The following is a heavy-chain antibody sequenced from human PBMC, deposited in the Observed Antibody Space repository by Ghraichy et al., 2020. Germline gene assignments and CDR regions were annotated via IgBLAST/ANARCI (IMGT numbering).Heavy chain of an antibody. Sequence: GGSLRLSCAASGFTFSSYAMSWVRQAPGKGLEWVSVISGSGGSTYYADSVKGRFTISRDNSKKTLYVQMNSLRVEDTAVYYCAKGLTYYDFWSGLAEYGMDVWGQGTTVTVSS. CDR1: GFTFSSYA. V-gene: IGHV3-23*01. CDR2: ISGSGGST. J-gene: IGHJ6*02. D-gene: IGHD3-3*01. CDR3: AKGLTYYDFWSGLAEYGMDV.